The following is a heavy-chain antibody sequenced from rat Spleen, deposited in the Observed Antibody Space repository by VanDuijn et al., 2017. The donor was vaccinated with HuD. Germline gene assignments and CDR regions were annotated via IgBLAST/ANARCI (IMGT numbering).Heavy chain of an antibody. CDR1: GFTFSNSG. V-gene: IGHV5-27*01. CDR2: ISSGGGGI. Sequence: EVQLVESGGGLVQPGRSLKLSCAASGFTFSNSGMAWVCQAPKKGLEWVAYISSGGGGIYYPDSVKGRFTISRDNAKSTLYLQMDSLRSEDTATYYCATGNSGYDYWGQGVMVTVSS. CDR3: ATGNSGYDY. J-gene: IGHJ2*01. D-gene: IGHD4-3*01.